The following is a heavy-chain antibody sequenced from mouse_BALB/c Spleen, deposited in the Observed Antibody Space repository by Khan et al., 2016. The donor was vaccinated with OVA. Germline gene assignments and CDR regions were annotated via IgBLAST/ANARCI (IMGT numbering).Heavy chain of an antibody. D-gene: IGHD1-1*01. CDR2: ISSSGST. CDR1: GDSITSGY. CDR3: ARSPYYYGSSYDYFDY. Sequence: EVQLQESGPSLVKPSQTLSLTCSVTGDSITSGYWNWIRKFPGNKLEYMGYISSSGSTYYNPSLKSRISITRDTSKNQYYLQLNSVTTEDTATYYCARSPYYYGSSYDYFDYWGQGTTLTVSS. V-gene: IGHV3-8*02. J-gene: IGHJ2*01.